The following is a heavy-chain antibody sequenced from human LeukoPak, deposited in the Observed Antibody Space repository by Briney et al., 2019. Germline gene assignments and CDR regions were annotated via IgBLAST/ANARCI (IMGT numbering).Heavy chain of an antibody. CDR1: GFTFSIYA. Sequence: GGSLRLSCAASGFTFSIYAMSWVRQAPGKGLEWVSSISSKGELTFYADCVKGRFTISRDNSESTLYLQMNILRAEDTAIYYCTRDRPNYYGSDGHYYRRNGDYWGQGTLVTVSS. V-gene: IGHV3-23*01. J-gene: IGHJ4*02. CDR2: ISSKGELT. CDR3: TRDRPNYYGSDGHYYRRNGDY. D-gene: IGHD3-22*01.